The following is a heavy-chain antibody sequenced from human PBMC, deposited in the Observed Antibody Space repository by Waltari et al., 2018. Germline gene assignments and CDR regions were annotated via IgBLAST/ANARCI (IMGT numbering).Heavy chain of an antibody. CDR3: ARGEGGANEY. CDR2: IRSGASII. V-gene: IGHV3-48*03. D-gene: IGHD1-26*01. CDR1: GFTFRNYE. J-gene: IGHJ4*02. Sequence: EVQLVESGGGLVQPGGSLRLFCAASGFTFRNYEMNWVRQAQGKGLEWVAYIRSGASIIYYADAVKGRFTISRDNAKNSVYLQMSSLRAEDTAIYYCARGEGGANEYWGQGTLVTVSA.